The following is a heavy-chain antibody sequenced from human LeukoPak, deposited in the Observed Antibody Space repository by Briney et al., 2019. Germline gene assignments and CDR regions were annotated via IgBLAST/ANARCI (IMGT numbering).Heavy chain of an antibody. CDR1: GFTFDDYG. D-gene: IGHD2-2*01. CDR3: AREVGSSTPNYYYYMDV. CDR2: INWNGGST. J-gene: IGHJ6*03. V-gene: IGHV3-20*01. Sequence: GGSLRLSCAASGFTFDDYGMSWVRQAPGKGLEWGSGINWNGGSTGYADSVRGRFTISRDNAKNSLYLQMNSLRDEDTALYHCAREVGSSTPNYYYYMDVWGKGTAVTVSS.